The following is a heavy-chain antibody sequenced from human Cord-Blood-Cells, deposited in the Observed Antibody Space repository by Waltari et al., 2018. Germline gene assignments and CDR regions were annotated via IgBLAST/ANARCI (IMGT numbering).Heavy chain of an antibody. V-gene: IGHV1-8*03. Sequence: QVQLVPSGAAVKKPGASVKVSCKASGYTFTSHDIHWVRQATGQGLEWMGWMNPNSGNTGYAQKFQGRVTITRNTSISTAYMELSSLRSEDTAVYYCARAGDPPLYYFDYWGQGTLVTVSS. CDR3: ARAGDPPLYYFDY. CDR2: MNPNSGNT. D-gene: IGHD7-27*01. CDR1: GYTFTSHD. J-gene: IGHJ4*02.